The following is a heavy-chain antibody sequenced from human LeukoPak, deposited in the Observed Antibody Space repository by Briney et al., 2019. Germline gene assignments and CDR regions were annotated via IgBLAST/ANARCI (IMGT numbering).Heavy chain of an antibody. CDR3: TRDLVGATSDF. V-gene: IGHV3-74*01. CDR2: INTDGSNT. J-gene: IGHJ4*02. D-gene: IGHD1-26*01. Sequence: PGRSLRLSCAASGFTFSSYWMHWVRQAPGKGLVWVSRINTDGSNTNYADSVKGRFTISRDNAKNTVNLQMNSLRAEDTAVYYCTRDLVGATSDFWGQGTLVTVSS. CDR1: GFTFSSYW.